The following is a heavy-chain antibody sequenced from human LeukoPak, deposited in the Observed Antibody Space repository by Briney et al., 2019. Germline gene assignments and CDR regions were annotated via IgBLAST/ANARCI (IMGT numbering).Heavy chain of an antibody. CDR1: GFTFSSYW. CDR2: IKRDGSEK. Sequence: PGGSLRLSCAASGFTFSSYWMSWVRQAPGKELEWVANIKRDGSEKYYVDSVKGRFTISRDNAKNSLYLQMNSLRAEDTAVYYCAREYVLLWFGELSGYYFDYWGQGTLVTASS. CDR3: AREYVLLWFGELSGYYFDY. V-gene: IGHV3-7*01. J-gene: IGHJ4*02. D-gene: IGHD3-10*01.